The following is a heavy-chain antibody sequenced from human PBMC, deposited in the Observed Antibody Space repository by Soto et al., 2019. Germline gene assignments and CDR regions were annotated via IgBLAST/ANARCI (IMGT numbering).Heavy chain of an antibody. J-gene: IGHJ6*02. CDR2: IYPGDSDT. D-gene: IGHD2-15*01. CDR3: ARRMRYCSGGSCYNTYYYYGMDV. V-gene: IGHV5-51*01. CDR1: GYSFTSYW. Sequence: GESLKISCKGSGYSFTSYWIGWVRQMPGKGLEWMGIIYPGDSDTRYSPSFQGQVTISADKSISTAYLQWSSLKASDTAMYYCARRMRYCSGGSCYNTYYYYGMDVWGQGTTVTVSS.